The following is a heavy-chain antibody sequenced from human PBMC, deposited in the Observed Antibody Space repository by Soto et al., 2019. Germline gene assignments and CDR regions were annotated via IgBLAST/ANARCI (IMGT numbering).Heavy chain of an antibody. V-gene: IGHV3-74*01. Sequence: VQLVESGGGLVQPGGSLRLSCAASGFTFRTYLMQWVRQSPGKGLVWVSRIDGDGSNTVYADSVRGRFTTSRDNAKNTLYLQVNSLRAEDTAMYYCVRDTTYWGQGTLVTVSS. J-gene: IGHJ4*02. CDR1: GFTFRTYL. D-gene: IGHD1-26*01. CDR2: IDGDGSNT. CDR3: VRDTTY.